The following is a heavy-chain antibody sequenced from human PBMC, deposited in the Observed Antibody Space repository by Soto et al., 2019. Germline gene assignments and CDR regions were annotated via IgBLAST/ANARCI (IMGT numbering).Heavy chain of an antibody. CDR2: ISSSGSTI. J-gene: IGHJ4*02. Sequence: EVQLVESVGGLVQPGGSLRLSCAASGFTFSSYEMNWVRQAPGKGLEWVSYISSSGSTIYYADSVKGRFTISRDNAKNPLYLQMNSMRAEDTAVYYCARVTDGGNFGHYFDYWGQGTLVTVSS. CDR3: ARVTDGGNFGHYFDY. V-gene: IGHV3-48*03. CDR1: GFTFSSYE. D-gene: IGHD2-21*02.